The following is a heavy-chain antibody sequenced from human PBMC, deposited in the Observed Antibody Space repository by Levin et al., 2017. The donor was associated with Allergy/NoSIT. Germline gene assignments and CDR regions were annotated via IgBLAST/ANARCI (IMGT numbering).Heavy chain of an antibody. CDR2: FEPEDGEI. Sequence: GESLKISCKVSGYNLSEFFMHWVRQAPGKGLEWMGGFEPEDGEIVYAQKFQGRVTMTEDTATDTAYMELSSLRSEDTAVYYCATNRQWLGDFEHWGQGTLVTVSS. D-gene: IGHD6-19*01. CDR1: GYNLSEFF. CDR3: ATNRQWLGDFEH. V-gene: IGHV1-24*01. J-gene: IGHJ4*02.